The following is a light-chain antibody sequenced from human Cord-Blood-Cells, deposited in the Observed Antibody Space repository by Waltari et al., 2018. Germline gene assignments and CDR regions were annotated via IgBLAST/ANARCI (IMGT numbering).Light chain of an antibody. CDR2: AAS. Sequence: DIKLTQSPSSPSASVGDRVTITCRASQSISSYLNWYQQKPGKAPKLLIYAASSLQSGVPSRFSGSGSGTDFTLTISSLQPEDFATYYCQQSYSTPRTFGGGTKVEIK. CDR1: QSISSY. V-gene: IGKV1-39*01. J-gene: IGKJ4*01. CDR3: QQSYSTPRT.